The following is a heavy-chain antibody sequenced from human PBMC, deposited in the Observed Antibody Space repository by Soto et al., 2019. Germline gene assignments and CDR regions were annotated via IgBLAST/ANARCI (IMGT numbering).Heavy chain of an antibody. CDR1: GFTFSNHW. V-gene: IGHV3-7*01. CDR2: IKEDGSST. D-gene: IGHD3-3*01. Sequence: GGSLRLSCAASGFTFSNHWMNWVRQVPGRGMEWVAKIKEDGSSTYFADSVRGRFTISRDNAKNALFLQMNSLRVEDTAIYYCAKAVEWSLDFWGLGTLVTVSS. J-gene: IGHJ4*02. CDR3: AKAVEWSLDF.